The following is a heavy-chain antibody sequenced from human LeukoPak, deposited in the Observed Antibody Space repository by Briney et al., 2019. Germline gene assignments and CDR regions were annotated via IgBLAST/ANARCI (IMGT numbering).Heavy chain of an antibody. D-gene: IGHD2-2*02. CDR3: ARVNYCSSTSCYMDYYYMDV. CDR1: GGSISTYY. Sequence: PSETLSLTCTVSGGSISTYYWSWIRQPAGKGLEWIGRLYTSGSTHYNPSLTSRVTMSVDTSKNQFSLKLSSVTAADTAVYYCARVNYCSSTSCYMDYYYMDVWGKGATVTVSS. CDR2: LYTSGST. J-gene: IGHJ6*03. V-gene: IGHV4-4*07.